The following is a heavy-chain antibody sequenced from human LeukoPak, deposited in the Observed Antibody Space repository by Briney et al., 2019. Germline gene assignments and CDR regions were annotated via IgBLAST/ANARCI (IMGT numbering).Heavy chain of an antibody. CDR2: INHSGST. Sequence: SETLSLTCAVYGGSFSGYYWSWIRQPPGKGLEWIGEINHSGSTNYNPSLKSRVTISVDTSKNQFSLKLSSVTAADTAVYYCAYYDSSGYDYPVGWFDPWGQGTLVTVS. V-gene: IGHV4-34*01. J-gene: IGHJ5*02. CDR3: AYYDSSGYDYPVGWFDP. CDR1: GGSFSGYY. D-gene: IGHD3-22*01.